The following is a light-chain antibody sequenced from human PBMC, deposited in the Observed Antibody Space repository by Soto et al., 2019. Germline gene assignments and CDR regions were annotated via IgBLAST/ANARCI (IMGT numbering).Light chain of an antibody. CDR2: INYAGTH. CDR1: SGYSTYA. J-gene: IGLJ3*02. CDR3: QSVGTGIQV. V-gene: IGLV4-69*01. Sequence: QPVLTQSPSASASLGASVKLTCTLSSGYSTYAIAWHQHQSEKGPRFLLKINYAGTHSTGDGFFDRFSGSSSGAERHLTISSREAEDEADYYCQSVGTGIQVFGGGTKVTVL.